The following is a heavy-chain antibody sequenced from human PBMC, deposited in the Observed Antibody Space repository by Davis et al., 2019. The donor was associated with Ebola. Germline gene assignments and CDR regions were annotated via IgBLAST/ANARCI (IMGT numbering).Heavy chain of an antibody. Sequence: GGSLRLSCAASGFTVSSYWMSWVRQAPGKGLEWVALISFDGRNKYYADSVTGRFTISRDYFKNTLYLQMNSLRPEDTAVYYCARGRPTVATDYWGQGTLVTVSS. CDR3: ARGRPTVATDY. V-gene: IGHV3-30*03. CDR1: GFTVSSYW. D-gene: IGHD5-12*01. CDR2: ISFDGRNK. J-gene: IGHJ4*02.